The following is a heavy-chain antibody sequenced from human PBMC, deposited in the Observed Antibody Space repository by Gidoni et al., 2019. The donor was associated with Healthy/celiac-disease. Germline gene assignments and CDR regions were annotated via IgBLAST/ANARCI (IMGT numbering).Heavy chain of an antibody. CDR3: ARWDSGGSCYDY. Sequence: QVQLVESGGGVVQPGRSLRLSCAASGFTFSSYAMHWVRQAPGKGLEWVAVISYDGSNKYYADSVKGRFTISRDNSKNTLYLQMNSLRAEDTAVYYCARWDSGGSCYDYWGQGTLVTVSS. CDR2: ISYDGSNK. CDR1: GFTFSSYA. J-gene: IGHJ4*02. V-gene: IGHV3-30-3*01. D-gene: IGHD2-15*01.